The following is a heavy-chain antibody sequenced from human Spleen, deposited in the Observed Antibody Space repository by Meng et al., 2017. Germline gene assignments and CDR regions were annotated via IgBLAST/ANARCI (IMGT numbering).Heavy chain of an antibody. CDR1: GGSISSSTYY. CDR3: ATDKGYFDY. CDR2: IYYSGST. V-gene: IGHV4-39*01. Sequence: QLQLPASGPGLVKPSKTRSLTCTVSGGSISSSTYYWGWIRQPPGKGLEWIGSIYYSGSTYYNPSLKSRLTISVDTSKSQFSLKLRSVTAADTAVYYCATDKGYFDYWGQGTLVTVSS. J-gene: IGHJ4*02.